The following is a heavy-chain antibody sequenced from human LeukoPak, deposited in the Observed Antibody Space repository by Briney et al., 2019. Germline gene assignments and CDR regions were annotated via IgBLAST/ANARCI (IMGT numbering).Heavy chain of an antibody. Sequence: GGSLRLSCGVSGFTFGTSWMNWVRQAPGKGLEWVASMDGDGGHIYHAGSVKGRLTISRDNAKNSLYLQLNSLRAEDTAVYYCARDRGYSAFDFWGQGTLVTVSS. V-gene: IGHV3-7*01. J-gene: IGHJ4*02. CDR1: GFTFGTSW. D-gene: IGHD5-18*01. CDR3: ARDRGYSAFDF. CDR2: MDGDGGHI.